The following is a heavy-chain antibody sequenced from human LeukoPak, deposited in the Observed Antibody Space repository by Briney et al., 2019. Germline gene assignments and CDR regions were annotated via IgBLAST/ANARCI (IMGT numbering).Heavy chain of an antibody. CDR3: LKYRGIIILIRGAISLTGKGFDY. CDR2: ISGSGSRT. V-gene: IGHV3-23*01. D-gene: IGHD3-10*01. Sequence: PGGSLRLSCAASGFTFSTYPMAWVRQAPGKGLEWVSVISGSGSRTYYADSVKGRFTISRDNSKNTLYLQMSSLRAEDTAVYYCLKYRGIIILIRGAISLTGKGFDYWGQGTLVTVSS. J-gene: IGHJ4*02. CDR1: GFTFSTYP.